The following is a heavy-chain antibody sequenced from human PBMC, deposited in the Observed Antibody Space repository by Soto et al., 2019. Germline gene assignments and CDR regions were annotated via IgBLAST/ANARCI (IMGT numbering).Heavy chain of an antibody. J-gene: IGHJ4*02. CDR2: ISGYNDNT. V-gene: IGHV1-18*01. D-gene: IGHD6-19*01. Sequence: ASVKVSCKASGYIFTSYGISWVRQAPGQGLEWMGWISGYNDNTNYAQNLQGRVAMTTDTSTSTAYMELRSLRSDDTAVYYCAKEAVSGWYYFDYWGPGTLVTVSS. CDR1: GYIFTSYG. CDR3: AKEAVSGWYYFDY.